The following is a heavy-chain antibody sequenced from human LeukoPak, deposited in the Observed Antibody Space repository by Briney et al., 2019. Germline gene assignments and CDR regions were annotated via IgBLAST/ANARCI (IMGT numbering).Heavy chain of an antibody. CDR2: IYHSGST. D-gene: IGHD1-26*01. CDR3: ASSWELPIDY. J-gene: IGHJ4*02. Sequence: SETLSLTCAVYGGSFSGYYWSWIRQPPGKGLEWIGEIYHSGSTNYNPSLKSRVTISVDKSKNQFSLKLSSVTAADTAVYYCASSWELPIDYWGQGTLVTVSS. V-gene: IGHV4-34*01. CDR1: GGSFSGYY.